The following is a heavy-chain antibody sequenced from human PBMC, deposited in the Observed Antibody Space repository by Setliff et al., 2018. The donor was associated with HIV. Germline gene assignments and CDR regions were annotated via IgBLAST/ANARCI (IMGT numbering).Heavy chain of an antibody. Sequence: ASVKVSCKASGYTFTSYDINWVRQATGQGLEWMGWMNPNSGNTGYAQKFQGRVTMTRTTSISTAYMELSSLRSEDPAVSYCARGAYYGSGSYYDSRYWGQGTLVTVSS. CDR2: MNPNSGNT. CDR3: ARGAYYGSGSYYDSRY. D-gene: IGHD3-10*01. CDR1: GYTFTSYD. V-gene: IGHV1-8*01. J-gene: IGHJ4*02.